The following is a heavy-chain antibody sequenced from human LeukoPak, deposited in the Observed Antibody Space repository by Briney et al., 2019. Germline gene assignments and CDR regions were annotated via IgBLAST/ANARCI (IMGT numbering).Heavy chain of an antibody. CDR3: ARDKHDRYYDILTGYSNFDY. Sequence: PGGSLGLSCAASGFTFSSYSMNWVRQAPGKGLEWVSYISSSSSTIYYADSVKGRFTISRDNAKNSLYLQMNSLRDEDTAVYYCARDKHDRYYDILTGYSNFDYWGQGTLVTVSS. V-gene: IGHV3-48*02. D-gene: IGHD3-9*01. CDR1: GFTFSSYS. CDR2: ISSSSSTI. J-gene: IGHJ4*02.